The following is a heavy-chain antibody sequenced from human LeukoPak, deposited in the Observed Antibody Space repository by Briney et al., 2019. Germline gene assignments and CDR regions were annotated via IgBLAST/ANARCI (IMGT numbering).Heavy chain of an antibody. CDR1: GYTFTDYY. D-gene: IGHD6-6*01. CDR2: INPNSGGT. CDR3: ATSGWEQLADGEVIDY. V-gene: IGHV1-2*02. Sequence: ASVKVSCKTSGYTFTDYYMHWVRQAPGQGLEWMGWINPNSGGTNYAQKFQGRVTMTRDTSISTAYMELSSLRSDDTAVYYCATSGWEQLADGEVIDYWGQGTLVTVSS. J-gene: IGHJ4*02.